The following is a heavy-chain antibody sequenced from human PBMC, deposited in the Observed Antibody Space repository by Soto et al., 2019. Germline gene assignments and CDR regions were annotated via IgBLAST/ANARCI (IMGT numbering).Heavy chain of an antibody. CDR2: ISAYNDNT. CDR3: PREGYYYGSGSYSPPRYYGMDV. J-gene: IGHJ6*02. CDR1: GYTFTNYG. Sequence: QIQLVQSGAEVKKAGASVKVSCKASGYTFTNYGISWVRQALGQGLEWMGWISAYNDNTNYAQKFQGRVTLTTDTSTRTAYMELGSLTSDDTAVYYCPREGYYYGSGSYSPPRYYGMDVWGQGTTVTVFS. V-gene: IGHV1-18*01. D-gene: IGHD3-10*01.